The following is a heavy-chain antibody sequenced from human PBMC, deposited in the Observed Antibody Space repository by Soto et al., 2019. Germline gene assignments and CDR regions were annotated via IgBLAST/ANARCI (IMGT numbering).Heavy chain of an antibody. V-gene: IGHV1-46*01. CDR3: ANTLEEDYDILTGHYRGGAFDI. CDR1: GYTFTSYY. Sequence: ASVKVSCKASGYTFTSYYMHWVRQAPGQGLEWMRIINPSGGSTSYAQKFQGRVTMTRDTSTSTVYMELSSLRSEDTAVYYCANTLEEDYDILTGHYRGGAFDIWGQGTMVTVSS. J-gene: IGHJ3*02. CDR2: INPSGGST. D-gene: IGHD3-9*01.